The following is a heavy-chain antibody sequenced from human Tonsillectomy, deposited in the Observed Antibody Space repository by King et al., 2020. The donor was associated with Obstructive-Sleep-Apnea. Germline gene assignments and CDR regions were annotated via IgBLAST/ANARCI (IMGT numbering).Heavy chain of an antibody. J-gene: IGHJ4*02. CDR3: ARGEEVSGGYYPYYFDY. Sequence: QLQESGPGLVKPSETLSLTCTVSGGSISSYYWSWIRQPPGKGLEWIGYIYYSGSTNYNPSLKSRVTISVDTSKNQFSLKLSSVTAADTAVYYCARGEEVSGGYYPYYFDYWGQGPLVTVSS. CDR2: IYYSGST. V-gene: IGHV4-59*01. CDR1: GGSISSYY. D-gene: IGHD3-22*01.